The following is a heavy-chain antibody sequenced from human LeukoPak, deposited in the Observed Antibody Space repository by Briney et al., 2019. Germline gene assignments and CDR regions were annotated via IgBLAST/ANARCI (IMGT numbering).Heavy chain of an antibody. D-gene: IGHD3-22*01. V-gene: IGHV4-59*08. CDR3: ARNGYDSSGYYCMPFDY. CDR2: IYYSGST. Sequence: SESLSLTCTVSGGSISSYYWSWIRQPPGKGLEWIGYIYYSGSTNFNPSLKSRVTISVDTSKNQFSLKLRSVTAADTAVYYCARNGYDSSGYYCMPFDYWGQGTLVTVSS. CDR1: GGSISSYY. J-gene: IGHJ4*02.